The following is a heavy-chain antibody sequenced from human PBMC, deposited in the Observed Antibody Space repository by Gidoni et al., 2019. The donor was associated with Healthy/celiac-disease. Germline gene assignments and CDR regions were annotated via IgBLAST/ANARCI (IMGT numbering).Heavy chain of an antibody. CDR2: NYPGDSDT. J-gene: IGHJ4*02. CDR3: ARLLVLEANFDY. Sequence: VQLVQSGAEVNTPGESLKISCKGSGYSFTSYWIGWVRQMPGKGLKWLGINYPGDSDTRYSPSFQGQVTISADKSISTAYLQWSSLKASETAMYYCARLLVLEANFDYWGQGTLVTVSS. D-gene: IGHD2-8*02. V-gene: IGHV5-51*01. CDR1: GYSFTSYW.